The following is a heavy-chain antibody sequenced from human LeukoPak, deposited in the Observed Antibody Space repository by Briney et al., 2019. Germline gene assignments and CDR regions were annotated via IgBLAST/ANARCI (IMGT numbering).Heavy chain of an antibody. CDR2: ISSSGSTI. CDR1: GFTFSDYY. CDR3: ARDSVGGSWYDGDNWFDP. V-gene: IGHV3-11*01. Sequence: GGSLRLSCAASGFTFSDYYMSWIRQAPGKGLEWVSYISSSGSTIYYADSVKGRFTISRDNAKNSLYLQMNSLRAEDTAVYYCARDSVGGSWYDGDNWFDPWGQGTLVTVSS. J-gene: IGHJ5*02. D-gene: IGHD6-13*01.